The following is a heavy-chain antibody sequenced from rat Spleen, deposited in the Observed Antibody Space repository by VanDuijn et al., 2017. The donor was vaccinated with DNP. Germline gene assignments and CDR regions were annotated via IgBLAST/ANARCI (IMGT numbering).Heavy chain of an antibody. Sequence: EVQLVESGGGLVQPGRSMKLSCAASGFTFSNYGMAWVRQAPKKGLEWVAYISYDGGSNYYRDSVKGRFTISRDNAKSTLYLQMDSLRSEDTATYYCTTLSFITTVVGDYWGQGVMVTVSS. CDR3: TTLSFITTVVGDY. CDR1: GFTFSNYG. CDR2: ISYDGGSN. D-gene: IGHD1-1*01. V-gene: IGHV5-20*01. J-gene: IGHJ2*01.